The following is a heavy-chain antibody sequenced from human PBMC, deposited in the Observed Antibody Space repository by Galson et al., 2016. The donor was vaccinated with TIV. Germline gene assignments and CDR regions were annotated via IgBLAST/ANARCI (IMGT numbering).Heavy chain of an antibody. CDR3: AKDASSQVHDSGSFDS. D-gene: IGHD3-10*01. CDR1: GFTFNSFA. J-gene: IGHJ4*02. CDR2: ISATGGST. Sequence: SLRLSCAASGFTFNSFAMSWVRQAPGKGLEWVSFISATGGSTYYADSVKGRFTNSRHYSKNTVYLQMNSLRPDDTAVYHCAKDASSQVHDSGSFDSWGQGTLVTVSS. V-gene: IGHV3-23*01.